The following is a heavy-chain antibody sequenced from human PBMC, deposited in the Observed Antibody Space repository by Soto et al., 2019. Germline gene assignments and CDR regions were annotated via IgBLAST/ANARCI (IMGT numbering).Heavy chain of an antibody. CDR2: MNPNSGNT. D-gene: IGHD1-26*01. Sequence: GASVKASFKASEYTFTSYDINWVRQATGQGLEWMGWMNPNSGNTGYAQKFQGRVTMTRNTSISTAYMELSSLRSEDTAVYYCARSGDGIDYWGQGTLVTAPQ. CDR3: ARSGDGIDY. CDR1: EYTFTSYD. J-gene: IGHJ4*02. V-gene: IGHV1-8*01.